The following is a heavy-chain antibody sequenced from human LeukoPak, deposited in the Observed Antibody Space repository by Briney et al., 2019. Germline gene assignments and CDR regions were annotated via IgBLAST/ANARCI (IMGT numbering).Heavy chain of an antibody. CDR2: IWYDGSNK. CDR3: ARYYYDSSGYLDY. D-gene: IGHD3-22*01. Sequence: GGSLRLSFAASGFTFSSYGMHWVRQAPGKGLEWVAVIWYDGSNKYYADSVKGRFTISRDNSKNTLYLQMNSLRAEDTAVYYCARYYYDSSGYLDYWGQGTLVTVSS. J-gene: IGHJ4*02. V-gene: IGHV3-33*01. CDR1: GFTFSSYG.